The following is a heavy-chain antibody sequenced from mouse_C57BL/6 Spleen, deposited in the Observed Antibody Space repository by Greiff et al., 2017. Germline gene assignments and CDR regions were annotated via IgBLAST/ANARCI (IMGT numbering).Heavy chain of an antibody. V-gene: IGHV5-17*01. CDR3: ARDYYGPYYAMDY. Sequence: EVMLVESGGGLVKPGGSLKLSCAASGFTFSDYGMHWVRQAPEKGLEWVAYISSGSSTIYYADTVKGRFTISRENAKNTLFLQMTSLRSEDTAMYYCARDYYGPYYAMDYWGQGTSVTVSS. CDR1: GFTFSDYG. CDR2: ISSGSSTI. D-gene: IGHD1-1*01. J-gene: IGHJ4*01.